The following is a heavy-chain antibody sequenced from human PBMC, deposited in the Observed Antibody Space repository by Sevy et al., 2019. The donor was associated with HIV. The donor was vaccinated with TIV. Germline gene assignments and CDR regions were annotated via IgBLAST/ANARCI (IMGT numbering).Heavy chain of an antibody. J-gene: IGHJ5*02. D-gene: IGHD6-6*01. V-gene: IGHV2-5*02. Sequence: SGPTLVNPTQTLTLTCTFSGFSLSATGVGVGWIHQPPGKALEWLAVIYWDDDERYSPSLRNRVTITKDTSKNQVVLTLTNMDPVDTGTYYCAHTAAARPNWFDPWGQGTLVTVSS. CDR3: AHTAAARPNWFDP. CDR1: GFSLSATGVG. CDR2: IYWDDDE.